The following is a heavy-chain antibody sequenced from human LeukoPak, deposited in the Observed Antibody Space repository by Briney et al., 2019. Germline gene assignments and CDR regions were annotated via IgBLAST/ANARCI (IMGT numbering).Heavy chain of an antibody. J-gene: IGHJ6*02. D-gene: IGHD1-26*01. CDR2: IKQDGSEK. CDR3: ARDRGSQSMDV. Sequence: GRPLRLSCAASGFSFSNYWMSWVRQAPGKGLEWVANIKQDGSEKNYLDSVKGRVTISRDNAKNSLYLQMSSLRVEDTAVYYCARDRGSQSMDVWGQGTTVTVSS. V-gene: IGHV3-7*01. CDR1: GFSFSNYW.